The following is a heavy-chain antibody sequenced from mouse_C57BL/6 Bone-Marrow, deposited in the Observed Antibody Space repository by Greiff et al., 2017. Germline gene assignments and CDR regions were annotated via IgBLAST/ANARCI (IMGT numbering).Heavy chain of an antibody. CDR2: IRNKANNHAT. Sequence: EVMLVESGGGLVQPGGSMKLSCAASGFTFSDAWMDWVRQSPEQGLEWVAEIRNKANNHATYYAESVKGRFTITRDDSKSSVYLQMNSLSAEDTGIYYCTNYYGSSYPFACWGQGTLVTVSA. CDR1: GFTFSDAW. J-gene: IGHJ3*01. V-gene: IGHV6-6*01. CDR3: TNYYGSSYPFAC. D-gene: IGHD1-1*01.